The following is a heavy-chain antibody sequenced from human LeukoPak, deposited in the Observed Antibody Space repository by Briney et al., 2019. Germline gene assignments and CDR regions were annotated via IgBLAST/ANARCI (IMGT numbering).Heavy chain of an antibody. CDR2: IYPGDSDT. J-gene: IGHJ5*02. Sequence: VESLKISCQGSGYSLTNYLIGWDRQTPGKGLEWMGIIYPGDSDTRYSPSFQGPLTISADKSISTAYLQWSSLKSSETATYYCARREYCSSTSCYPTSGWFDPWGQGTLVTVSS. D-gene: IGHD2-2*01. CDR1: GYSLTNYL. CDR3: ARREYCSSTSCYPTSGWFDP. V-gene: IGHV5-51*01.